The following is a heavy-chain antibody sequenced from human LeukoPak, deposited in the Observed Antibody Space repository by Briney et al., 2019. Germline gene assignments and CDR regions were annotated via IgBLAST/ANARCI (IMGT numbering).Heavy chain of an antibody. Sequence: APVKVSCTASGYTFTGYYMHWVRQAPGQGLEWMGRINPNSGGTNYAQKFQGRVTMTRDTSISTAYMELSRLRSDDTAVYYCARVEDVWGSYRIDYWGQGTLVTVSS. J-gene: IGHJ4*02. CDR1: GYTFTGYY. V-gene: IGHV1-2*06. CDR2: INPNSGGT. CDR3: ARVEDVWGSYRIDY. D-gene: IGHD3-16*02.